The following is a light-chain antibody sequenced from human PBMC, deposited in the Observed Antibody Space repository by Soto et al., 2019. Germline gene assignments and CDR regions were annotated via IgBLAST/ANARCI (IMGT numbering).Light chain of an antibody. V-gene: IGKV3-11*01. J-gene: IGKJ5*01. CDR1: QSVSSS. CDR3: QQRSSWIT. Sequence: EIVLTQSPGTLSLSPGDRATLSCRASQSVSSSLAWYQQKPGQAPRLLIYDASNRATGIPARFSGSGSATDFTLTISSLEPEDFAVYYCQQRSSWITFGQGTLLEIK. CDR2: DAS.